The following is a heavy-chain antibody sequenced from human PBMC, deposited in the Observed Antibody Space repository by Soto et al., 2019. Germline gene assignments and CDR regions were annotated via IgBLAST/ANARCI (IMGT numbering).Heavy chain of an antibody. CDR2: IFSNDEK. D-gene: IGHD3-3*01. J-gene: IGHJ6*02. CDR1: GFSLSNARSG. Sequence: QVTLKESGPVLVHTTEPLTLTCTVSGFSLSNARSGVSWIRQPPRKALEWLAHIFSNDEKSYSTSLKSRLTISKDTSKSQVVLTMTNMDPVDTATYYCARIPSADYYYGMDVWGQGTTVTVSS. CDR3: ARIPSADYYYGMDV. V-gene: IGHV2-26*01.